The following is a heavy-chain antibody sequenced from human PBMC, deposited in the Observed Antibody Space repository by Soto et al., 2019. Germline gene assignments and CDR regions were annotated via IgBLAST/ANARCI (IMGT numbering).Heavy chain of an antibody. CDR3: AKDIRVYARGHASDV. J-gene: IGHJ3*01. Sequence: GGSLRLSCAASGFTFDDYAMHWVRQDPGKGLEWVSGISFNIGIIGYADSVKGRFTISRDNAKNSLYLQMNSLRAEDTALYYCAKDIRVYARGHASDVWGKGKMVNVS. V-gene: IGHV3-9*01. D-gene: IGHD2-8*01. CDR1: GFTFDDYA. CDR2: ISFNIGII.